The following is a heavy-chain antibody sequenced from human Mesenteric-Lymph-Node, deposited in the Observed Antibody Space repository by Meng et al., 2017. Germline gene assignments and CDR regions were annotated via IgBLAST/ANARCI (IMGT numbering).Heavy chain of an antibody. CDR2: INSDGSST. CDR1: GFTFSSYA. Sequence: GGSLRLSCAASGFTFSSYAMSWVRQAPGKGLVWVSRINSDGSSTSYADSVKGRFTISRDNAKNTLYLQMNSLRAEDTAVYYCARESTYYYDSSGLYWGQGTLVTVSS. D-gene: IGHD3-22*01. J-gene: IGHJ4*02. CDR3: ARESTYYYDSSGLY. V-gene: IGHV3-74*01.